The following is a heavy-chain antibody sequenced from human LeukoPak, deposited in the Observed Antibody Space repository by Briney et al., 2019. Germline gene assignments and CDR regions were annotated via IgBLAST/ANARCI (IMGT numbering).Heavy chain of an antibody. CDR2: ICPGDSDT. J-gene: IGHJ4*02. V-gene: IGHV5-51*01. CDR1: GYSFSNHW. CDR3: ARLRPTPSIAAAGTRPYYFDY. Sequence: GESLKISCKGSGYSFSNHWIGWVRQMPGKGLEWMGIICPGDSDTRYSPSFQGQVTISADKSISTAYLQWSSLKASDTAMYYCARLRPTPSIAAAGTRPYYFDYWGQGTLVTVSS. D-gene: IGHD6-13*01.